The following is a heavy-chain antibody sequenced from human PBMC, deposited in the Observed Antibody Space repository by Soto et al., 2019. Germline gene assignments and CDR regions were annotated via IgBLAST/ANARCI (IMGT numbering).Heavy chain of an antibody. V-gene: IGHV5-51*01. Sequence: GESLKISCKGSGYSFTSYWIGWVRQMPGKGLECMGIIYPGDSDTRYSPSFQGQVTISADKSISTAYLQWSSLKASDTAMYYCATPTNRGKNYYGMDVWGQGTTVTVSS. J-gene: IGHJ6*02. CDR3: ATPTNRGKNYYGMDV. CDR1: GYSFTSYW. D-gene: IGHD2-8*01. CDR2: IYPGDSDT.